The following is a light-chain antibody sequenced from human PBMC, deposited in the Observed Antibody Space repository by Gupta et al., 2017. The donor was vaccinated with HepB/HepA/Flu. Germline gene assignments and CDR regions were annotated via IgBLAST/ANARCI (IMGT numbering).Light chain of an antibody. CDR2: QVN. CDR3: SSYTSSSTLL. V-gene: IGLV2-14*01. J-gene: IGLJ2*01. Sequence: QSASVSGSPGLSITIPCTGTSSDVGGYNFVSWYQQHPGKAPKLILYQVNNRPSGVSNRFSGSKSGNTASLTIPGLQAEDEADYYCSSYTSSSTLLFGGGTKLTVL. CDR1: SSDVGGYNF.